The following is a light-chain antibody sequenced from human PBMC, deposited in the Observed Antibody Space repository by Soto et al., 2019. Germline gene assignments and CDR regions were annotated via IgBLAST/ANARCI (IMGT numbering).Light chain of an antibody. J-gene: IGKJ4*01. CDR3: QQYNNWPPP. Sequence: EIVMTQSPATLSVSPGERATLSCRASQSVSSNLAWYQQKPGQAPRLLIYGASTRATGIPARFSGSGSGTEFTLTISSLQSEDFAVYYCQQYNNWPPPFGGGTKLEIK. CDR2: GAS. CDR1: QSVSSN. V-gene: IGKV3-15*01.